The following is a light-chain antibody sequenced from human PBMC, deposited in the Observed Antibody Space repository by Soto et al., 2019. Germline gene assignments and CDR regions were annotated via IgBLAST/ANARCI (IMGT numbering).Light chain of an antibody. CDR1: QSVSSNY. CDR3: QQYDSSPRT. J-gene: IGKJ4*01. V-gene: IGKV3-20*01. CDR2: AAS. Sequence: TQCRSTLTETPKQGATVSCTTSQSVSSNYLAWYQQKPGQAPRLLIYAASSRATGIPDRFSGSGSGTDFTLTICRLEPEDFAVYYCQQYDSSPRTFGEGTKVDI.